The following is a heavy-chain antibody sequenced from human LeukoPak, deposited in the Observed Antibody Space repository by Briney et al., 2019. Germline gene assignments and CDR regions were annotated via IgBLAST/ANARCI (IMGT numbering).Heavy chain of an antibody. CDR1: GFTFSSYE. D-gene: IGHD1-20*01. Sequence: GGSLRLSCAASGFTFSSYEMNWVRQAPGKGLEWVSYISSSGSTIYYADSVKGRFTISRDNAKNSLYLQMNSLRAEDTAVYYCARANCLTGAFDIWGQGTMVTVSS. CDR3: ARANCLTGAFDI. V-gene: IGHV3-48*03. CDR2: ISSSGSTI. J-gene: IGHJ3*02.